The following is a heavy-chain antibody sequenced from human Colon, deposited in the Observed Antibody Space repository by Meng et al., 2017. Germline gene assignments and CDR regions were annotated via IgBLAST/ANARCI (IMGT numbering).Heavy chain of an antibody. CDR3: ARGVDWAKSGNL. V-gene: IGHV4-34*01. Sequence: QVQLRQWGAGLLKPSETLSLTCAVYGGSFSNSYLAWIRQPPGKGLEWIGEIHLSGSASYSPSLQSRVTITLDTSKNQFSLTLTSLTAADTAVYYCARGVDWAKSGNLWGQGTLVTVSS. CDR2: IHLSGSA. J-gene: IGHJ5*02. D-gene: IGHD3-9*01. CDR1: GGSFSNSY.